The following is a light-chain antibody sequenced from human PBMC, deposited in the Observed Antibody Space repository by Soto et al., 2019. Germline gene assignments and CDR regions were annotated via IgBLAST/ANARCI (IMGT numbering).Light chain of an antibody. V-gene: IGKV1-6*01. CDR3: LQDYNYPLT. CDR2: AAS. CDR1: QDIRSD. Sequence: AIQMTQLPSSLSASVGDRVTITCRASQDIRSDLGWYQQRPGKAPKLLIYAASSLESGVPSRFSGSGSGTDFTLTISSLQPEDFATYYCLQDYNYPLTFGGGTKVDI. J-gene: IGKJ4*01.